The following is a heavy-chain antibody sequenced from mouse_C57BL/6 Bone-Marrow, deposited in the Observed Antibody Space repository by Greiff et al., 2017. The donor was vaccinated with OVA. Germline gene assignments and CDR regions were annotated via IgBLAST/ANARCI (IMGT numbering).Heavy chain of an antibody. V-gene: IGHV1-15*01. J-gene: IGHJ3*01. CDR3: TRVTYGNYPAWFAY. Sequence: QVQLQQSGAELVRPGASVTLSCKASGYTFTDYEMHWVKQTPVHGLEWIGAIDPETGGTAYNQKFKGKAILTAEKSYRTAYMELRSLTAEDSAVYYGTRVTYGNYPAWFAYWGQGTLVTVSA. CDR2: IDPETGGT. D-gene: IGHD2-1*01. CDR1: GYTFTDYE.